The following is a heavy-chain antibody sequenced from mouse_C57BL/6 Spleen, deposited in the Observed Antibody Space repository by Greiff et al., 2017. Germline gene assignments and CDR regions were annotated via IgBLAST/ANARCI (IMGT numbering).Heavy chain of an antibody. CDR2: INPSTGGT. J-gene: IGHJ4*01. Sequence: VQLQQSGPELVKPGASVQISCKASGYSFTGYYLNWVKQSPEQSLEWIGEINPSTGGTTYNPKFKAKATLTVDQSSSTAYRQLKSLTAEDSAVYCCTRIVVDYAMDDWGKGTSVTVSS. V-gene: IGHV1-42*01. D-gene: IGHD1-1*01. CDR1: GYSFTGYY. CDR3: TRIVVDYAMDD.